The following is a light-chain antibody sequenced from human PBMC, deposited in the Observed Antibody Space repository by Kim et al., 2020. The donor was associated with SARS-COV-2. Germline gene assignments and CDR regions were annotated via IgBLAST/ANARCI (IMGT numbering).Light chain of an antibody. CDR3: QQSYNSPWT. CDR1: QNIRNY. Sequence: DIQMTQSPSPLSASVGDRVAITCRASQNIRNYLNWYQQTPGRAPKLLIFHSSTLQIGVPSRFSGSGSGTDFTLTISNLQPEDFATYCCQQSYNSPWTFGQGTKVDIK. CDR2: HSS. J-gene: IGKJ1*01. V-gene: IGKV1-39*01.